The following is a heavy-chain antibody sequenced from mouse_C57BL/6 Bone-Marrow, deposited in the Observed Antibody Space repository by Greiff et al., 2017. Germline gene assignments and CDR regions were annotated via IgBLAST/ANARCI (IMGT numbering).Heavy chain of an antibody. CDR3: ARVRFDY. CDR1: GFTFSSYA. V-gene: IGHV5-4*01. CDR2: ISDGGSYT. J-gene: IGHJ2*01. Sequence: EVQGVESGGGLVKPGGSLKLSCAASGFTFSSYAMSWVRQTPEKRLEWVATISDGGSYTYYPGNVQGLFTISRDNATNNLDLQMSLLKSEDTAMYYCARVRFDYWGQGTTLTVSS.